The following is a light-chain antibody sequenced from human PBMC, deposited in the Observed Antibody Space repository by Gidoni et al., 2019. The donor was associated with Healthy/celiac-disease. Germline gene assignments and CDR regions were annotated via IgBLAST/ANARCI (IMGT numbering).Light chain of an antibody. CDR1: QGISSY. CDR3: QQYYSYPLT. J-gene: IGKJ4*01. V-gene: IGKV1-8*01. CDR2: AAS. Sequence: STGDRVTITCRASQGISSYLAWYQQQPGKAPKLLIYAASTLQSGVPSRFSGSGSGTDFTLTISCLQSEDFATYYCQQYYSYPLTFGGGTKVEIK.